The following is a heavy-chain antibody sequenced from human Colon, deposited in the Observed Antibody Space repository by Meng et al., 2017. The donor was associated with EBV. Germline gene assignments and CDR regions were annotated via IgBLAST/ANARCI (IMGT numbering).Heavy chain of an antibody. D-gene: IGHD6-19*01. CDR3: ARVSSGWDYFDY. V-gene: IGHV4-39*01. CDR2: IYHSGST. J-gene: IGHJ4*02. Sequence: HLQLQEPGPGLVKPSETLSLPCTVSGGSISSNGYYWDWVRQPPGKGLEWIGAIYHSGSTSYNPSLQSRVTMFVDTSKNQFSLMLTSVTATDTAVYYCARVSSGWDYFDYWGQGTLVTVSS. CDR1: GGSISSNGYY.